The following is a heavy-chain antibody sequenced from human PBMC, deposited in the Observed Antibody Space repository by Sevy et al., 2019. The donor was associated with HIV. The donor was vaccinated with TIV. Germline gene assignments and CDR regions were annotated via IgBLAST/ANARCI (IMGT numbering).Heavy chain of an antibody. CDR1: GFTFSKYS. Sequence: GSLRLSCAASGFTFSKYSMSWIRQTPGKGLEWVSTFSFGCGKINYADSVKGRFTISRDDSRNTFYLQMNSLRAEDAAIYYCAREGCTKPHDYWGQGTVVTVSS. CDR2: FSFGCGKI. V-gene: IGHV3-23*01. D-gene: IGHD2-8*01. CDR3: AREGCTKPHDY. J-gene: IGHJ4*02.